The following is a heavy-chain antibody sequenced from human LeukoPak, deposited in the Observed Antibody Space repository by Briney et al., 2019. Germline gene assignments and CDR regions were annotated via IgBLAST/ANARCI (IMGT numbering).Heavy chain of an antibody. D-gene: IGHD3-3*01. Sequence: GGSPRLSCAASGFTFSSYEMNWVRQAPGKGLEWVSYISSSGSTIYYADSVKGRFTISRDNAKNSLYLQMNNLRAEDTAVYYCAKDHSGDLDYWGQGTLVTVSS. CDR2: ISSSGSTI. CDR3: AKDHSGDLDY. V-gene: IGHV3-48*03. J-gene: IGHJ4*02. CDR1: GFTFSSYE.